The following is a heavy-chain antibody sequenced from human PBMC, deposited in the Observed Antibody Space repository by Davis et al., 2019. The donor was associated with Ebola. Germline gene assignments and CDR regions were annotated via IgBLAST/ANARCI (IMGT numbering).Heavy chain of an antibody. CDR3: ARGGSSGWKNFDY. J-gene: IGHJ4*02. V-gene: IGHV3-53*01. D-gene: IGHD6-19*01. CDR2: IYGGGST. Sequence: GESLKISSAASGFTVSSNYMSWVRQAPGKGLEWVSVIYGGGSTYYADSVKGRFTISRDNSKNTLFLQMNSLRAEDTAVYYCARGGSSGWKNFDYWGQGTLVTVSS. CDR1: GFTVSSNY.